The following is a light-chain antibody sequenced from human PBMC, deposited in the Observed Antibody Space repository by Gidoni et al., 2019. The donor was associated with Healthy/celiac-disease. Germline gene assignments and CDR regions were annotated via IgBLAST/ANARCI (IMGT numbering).Light chain of an antibody. J-gene: IGKJ1*01. CDR1: QSVSNY. Sequence: ELVLTQSPATLSLSPGERATISCWASQSVSNYLTWYQQKPGQAPRLLIYDASNRATGIPARFSGSGSGTDFTLTISSLEPEDFAVYYCQQRSNRPQTFXXXTKVEIK. V-gene: IGKV3-11*01. CDR2: DAS. CDR3: QQRSNRPQT.